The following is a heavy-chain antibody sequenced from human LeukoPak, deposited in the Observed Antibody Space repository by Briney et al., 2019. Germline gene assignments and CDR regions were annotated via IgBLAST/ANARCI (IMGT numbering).Heavy chain of an antibody. J-gene: IGHJ4*02. D-gene: IGHD2-8*01. Sequence: PSETLSLTCGVSGGSVINTNWWSWVRQPPGQGLEWIGEVSLSGLTNYNPSLSSRVIMALDTSKNHLSLHLTSVTAADTAVYYCSRENGAFSPFGYWGQGYLVTVLS. CDR3: SRENGAFSPFGY. CDR2: VSLSGLT. V-gene: IGHV4-4*02. CDR1: GGSVINTNW.